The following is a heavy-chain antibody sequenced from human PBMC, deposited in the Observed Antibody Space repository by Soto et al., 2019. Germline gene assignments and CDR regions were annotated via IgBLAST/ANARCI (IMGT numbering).Heavy chain of an antibody. CDR3: EEFTSASRANFDY. CDR1: GGSISSYY. Sequence: ANLSLTCTGSGGSISSYYWSWIWQPPGKGLEWIGYIYYSGSTNYNPSLKSRVTISVDTSKSQSSLKLSSVTAADTAVYYCEEFTSASRANFDYWGQGTLVTVSS. D-gene: IGHD2-2*01. J-gene: IGHJ4*02. CDR2: IYYSGST. V-gene: IGHV4-59*08.